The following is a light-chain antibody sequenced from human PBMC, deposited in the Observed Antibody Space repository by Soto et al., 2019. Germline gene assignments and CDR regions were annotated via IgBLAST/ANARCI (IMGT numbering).Light chain of an antibody. CDR3: SSSTSTTIFV. J-gene: IGLJ1*01. Sequence: QSALTQPASVSGSPGQSITISCTGTSSDVGGYDYVSWYQQHPGKAPKLMIYDVTNRPSGVSIRFSGSKSGDTASLTISGLQTEDEADYYCSSSTSTTIFVFGTGTKLTVL. CDR2: DVT. V-gene: IGLV2-14*03. CDR1: SSDVGGYDY.